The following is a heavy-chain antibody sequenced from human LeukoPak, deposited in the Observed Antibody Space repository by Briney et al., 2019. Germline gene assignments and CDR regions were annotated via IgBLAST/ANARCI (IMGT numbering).Heavy chain of an antibody. CDR2: ISWNSGSI. CDR1: GFTFDDYA. CDR3: AKDRGSGSYYSGYFDY. J-gene: IGHJ4*02. V-gene: IGHV3-9*01. D-gene: IGHD3-10*01. Sequence: GGSLRLSCAASGFTFDDYAMHWVRQAPGKGLEWVSGISWNSGSIGYADSVKGRFTISRDNAKNSLYLQMNSLRAEDTALYYCAKDRGSGSYYSGYFDYWGQGTQVTVSS.